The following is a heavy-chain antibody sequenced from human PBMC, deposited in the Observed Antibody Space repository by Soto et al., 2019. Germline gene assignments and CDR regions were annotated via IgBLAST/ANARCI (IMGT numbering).Heavy chain of an antibody. CDR2: INHSGST. CDR1: GGSFSGYY. Sequence: QVQLQQWGAGLLKPSETLSLTCAVYGGSFSGYYWSWVRQPPGKGLEWIGEINHSGSTNYNPSLKSRVTISLDTSKNQFSLKLSSVTAADTAVYYCARGRAYGYWGQGTLVTVSS. D-gene: IGHD3-16*01. CDR3: ARGRAYGY. V-gene: IGHV4-34*01. J-gene: IGHJ4*02.